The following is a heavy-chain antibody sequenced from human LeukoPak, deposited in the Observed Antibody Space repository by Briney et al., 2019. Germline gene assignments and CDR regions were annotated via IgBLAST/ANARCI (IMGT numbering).Heavy chain of an antibody. D-gene: IGHD2-2*02. Sequence: AXVKVSCKASGYTFTSYDINWVRQATGQGLEWMGWMNPNSGNTGYAQKFQGRVTMTRNTSISTAYMELSSLRSEDTAVYYCARNKVVPAAIRSEGYYYYGMDVWGQGTTVTVSS. V-gene: IGHV1-8*01. CDR1: GYTFTSYD. CDR3: ARNKVVPAAIRSEGYYYYGMDV. CDR2: MNPNSGNT. J-gene: IGHJ6*02.